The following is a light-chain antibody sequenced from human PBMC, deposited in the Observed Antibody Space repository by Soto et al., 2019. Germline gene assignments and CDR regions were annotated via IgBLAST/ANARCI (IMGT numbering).Light chain of an antibody. J-gene: IGKJ2*01. CDR2: LGS. V-gene: IGKV2-28*01. CDR3: MQGLQTLYT. Sequence: EIVMTQSPLSLPVTPGEPASISCRSSQSLQHSNGYNYLDWYLQKPGQSPQLLIYLGSTRASGVPDRFSGSGSGTDFTLRISRVEAEDVGVYYCMQGLQTLYTFGQGTKLEIK. CDR1: QSLQHSNGYNY.